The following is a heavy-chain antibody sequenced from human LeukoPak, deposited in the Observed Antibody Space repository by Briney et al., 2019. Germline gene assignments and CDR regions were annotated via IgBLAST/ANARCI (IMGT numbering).Heavy chain of an antibody. CDR3: ARGGHDYGDYSLYYYNMDV. D-gene: IGHD4-17*01. J-gene: IGHJ6*02. CDR2: INPNSGGT. V-gene: IGHV1-2*02. Sequence: ASVKVSCKASGYTFTGYYMHWVRQAPGQGLEWMGWINPNSGGTNYAQKFQGRVTMTRDTSISTAYMELSSLRSEDTAVYYCARGGHDYGDYSLYYYNMDVWGQGTTVTVSS. CDR1: GYTFTGYY.